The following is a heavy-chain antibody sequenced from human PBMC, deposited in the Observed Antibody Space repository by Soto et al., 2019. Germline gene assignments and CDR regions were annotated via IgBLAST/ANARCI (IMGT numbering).Heavy chain of an antibody. CDR3: ASKGGENY. J-gene: IGHJ4*02. CDR2: LNPDGRSK. D-gene: IGHD3-16*01. V-gene: IGHV3-7*01. Sequence: EVQLVESGGGLVQPGGSLILSCAASGFTFSRYWMMWVRQAPGKGLEWVANLNPDGRSKHYVDSVRGRFTISRDHAKNLLYLQMDGLRVEDTAVYYCASKGGENYWGQGTLLTVSS. CDR1: GFTFSRYW.